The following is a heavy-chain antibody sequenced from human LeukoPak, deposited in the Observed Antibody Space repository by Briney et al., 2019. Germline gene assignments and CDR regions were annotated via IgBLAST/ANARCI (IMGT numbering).Heavy chain of an antibody. D-gene: IGHD6-13*01. Sequence: GGSLRLSCAASGFTVSSNYMSWVRQAPGKGLEWVGRIKSKTDGGTTDYAAPVKGRFTISRDDSKNTLYLQMNSLKTEDTAVYYCTTSAAGYYFDYWGQGTLVTVSS. CDR3: TTSAAGYYFDY. V-gene: IGHV3-15*01. CDR2: IKSKTDGGTT. CDR1: GFTVSSNY. J-gene: IGHJ4*02.